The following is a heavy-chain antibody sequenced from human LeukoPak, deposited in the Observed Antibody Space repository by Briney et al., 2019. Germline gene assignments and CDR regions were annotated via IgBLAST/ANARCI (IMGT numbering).Heavy chain of an antibody. Sequence: SETLSLTCTVSGGSISSYYWSWIRQPPGKGLEWIGYIYYSGTTYYNPSLKSRVTMSVDTSKKQFSLTLSFVTAADTATYYCARHYYGGSGAFDIWGQGTMVTVS. V-gene: IGHV4-59*08. CDR2: IYYSGTT. CDR1: GGSISSYY. D-gene: IGHD4-23*01. CDR3: ARHYYGGSGAFDI. J-gene: IGHJ3*02.